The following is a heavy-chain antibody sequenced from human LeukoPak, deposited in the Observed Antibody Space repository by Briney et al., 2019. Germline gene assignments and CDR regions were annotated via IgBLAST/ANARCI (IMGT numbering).Heavy chain of an antibody. V-gene: IGHV3-21*01. Sequence: GGSLRLSCAASGFTFSSYSMNWVRQAPGKGLEWVSSISSSSSYIYYADSVKGRFTISRDNAKNSLYLQMNSLRAEDTAVYYCAREDYDYVWGSYRYFDYWGQGTLVTVSS. CDR3: AREDYDYVWGSYRYFDY. J-gene: IGHJ4*02. CDR2: ISSSSSYI. D-gene: IGHD3-16*02. CDR1: GFTFSSYS.